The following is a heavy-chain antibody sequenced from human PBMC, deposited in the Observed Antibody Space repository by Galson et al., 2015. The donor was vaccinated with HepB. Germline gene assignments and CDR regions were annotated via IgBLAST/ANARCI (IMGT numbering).Heavy chain of an antibody. Sequence: SLRLSCAASGFTFSSYAMHWVRQAPGKGLEWVAVISYDGSNKYYADSVKGRFTISRDNSKNTLYLQMNSLRAEDTAVYYCARDDKEYSSSSIDYWGQGTLVTVSS. V-gene: IGHV3-30*04. CDR1: GFTFSSYA. D-gene: IGHD6-6*01. CDR3: ARDDKEYSSSSIDY. CDR2: ISYDGSNK. J-gene: IGHJ4*02.